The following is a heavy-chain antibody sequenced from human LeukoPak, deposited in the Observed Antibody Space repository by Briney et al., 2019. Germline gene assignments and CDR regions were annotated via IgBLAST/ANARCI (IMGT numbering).Heavy chain of an antibody. CDR2: IYTSGST. D-gene: IGHD2-2*01. CDR3: ARGRTGYQLLPTKKDYSYYYVDV. Sequence: SETLSLTCTVSGGSISSYYWSWIRQPAGKGLEWIGRIYTSGSTNYNPSLKSRVTMSLDTSKNQFSLKLRSVTAADRAVYYCARGRTGYQLLPTKKDYSYYYVDVWDKGTTVTVSS. CDR1: GGSISSYY. J-gene: IGHJ6*03. V-gene: IGHV4-4*07.